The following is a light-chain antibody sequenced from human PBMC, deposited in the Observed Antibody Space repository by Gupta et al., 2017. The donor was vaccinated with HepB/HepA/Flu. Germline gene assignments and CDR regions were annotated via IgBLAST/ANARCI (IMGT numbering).Light chain of an antibody. CDR3: QQYGSSWT. CDR1: QIIGSNS. Sequence: ETVFTPSPGTLSLSPGDRVTLSCRASQIIGSNSLAWYQQTPGQAPRLLIYGASSRATGIPDRFSGSGSGTDFTLTISRLEPEDSAVYSCQQYGSSWTFGQGTKVEMK. CDR2: GAS. J-gene: IGKJ1*01. V-gene: IGKV3-20*01.